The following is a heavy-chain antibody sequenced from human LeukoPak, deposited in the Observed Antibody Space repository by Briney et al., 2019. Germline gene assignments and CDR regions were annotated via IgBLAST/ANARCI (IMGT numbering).Heavy chain of an antibody. D-gene: IGHD6-13*01. CDR1: GYIFTSYW. CDR3: ARHRAAAEGGALDY. J-gene: IGHJ4*02. V-gene: IGHV5-51*01. Sequence: GASLKISCKGSGYIFTSYWIGWVRQLPGKGLEWMGIIYPGDSDTRYSPSFQGQVTISADKSISAAYLQWSSLKASDNAIYYCARHRAAAEGGALDYWGQGTLVTVSS. CDR2: IYPGDSDT.